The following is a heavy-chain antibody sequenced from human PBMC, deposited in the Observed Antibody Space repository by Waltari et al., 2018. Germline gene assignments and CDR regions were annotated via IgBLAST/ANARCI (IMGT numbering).Heavy chain of an antibody. V-gene: IGHV3-74*01. J-gene: IGHJ2*01. Sequence: EVQLVESGGGLVQPGGSLRLSCAASGFTYSMYWMHWVRQPPGKGLVWASRSNSDGSSTSYAASVKGRFTISKDNAKNTVYLQMNSLRAEDTAIYYCARGARRTTVTTGWWYFDLWVRGTLVTVSS. CDR1: GFTYSMYW. D-gene: IGHD4-17*01. CDR3: ARGARRTTVTTGWWYFDL. CDR2: SNSDGSST.